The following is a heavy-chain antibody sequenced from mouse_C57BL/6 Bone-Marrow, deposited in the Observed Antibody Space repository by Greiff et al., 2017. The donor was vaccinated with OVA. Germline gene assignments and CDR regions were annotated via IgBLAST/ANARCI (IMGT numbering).Heavy chain of an antibody. CDR1: GYTFTSYW. Sequence: QVQLKQPGAELVKPGASVKVSCKASGYTFTSYWMHWVKQRPGQGLEWIGRIHPSDSDTNYNQKFKGKATLTVDKSSSTAYMQLSSLTSEDSAVYYCAIVVYYYGSSFAYWGQGTLVTVSA. V-gene: IGHV1-74*01. CDR3: AIVVYYYGSSFAY. CDR2: IHPSDSDT. D-gene: IGHD1-1*01. J-gene: IGHJ3*01.